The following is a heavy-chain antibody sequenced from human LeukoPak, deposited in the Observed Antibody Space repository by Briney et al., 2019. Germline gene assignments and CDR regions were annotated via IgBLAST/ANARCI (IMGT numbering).Heavy chain of an antibody. D-gene: IGHD5-12*01. V-gene: IGHV1-24*01. CDR3: ATDGYSGTYFGY. J-gene: IGHJ4*02. CDR1: GYSLPEVS. Sequence: ASVKVSCKVSGYSLPEVSIHWVRQGPGKGLEWMDNNLQGFQGRVTMTEGPSTDTAYLELSSLRVEDTAVYFCATDGYSGTYFGYWGQGTLVSVSS.